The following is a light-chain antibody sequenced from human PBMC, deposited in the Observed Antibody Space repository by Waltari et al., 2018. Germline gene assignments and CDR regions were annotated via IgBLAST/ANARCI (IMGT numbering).Light chain of an antibody. Sequence: DIVMTQSPDPLAVSLGARATIHCKSSQTGVFSPNNKNDLAWYQQKPGQPPRRLIYWASTRASGVPDRVSGSGSGTEFTLTISSLQAEDGAVDYCQQYHSAHRTFGQGTKVEIK. J-gene: IGKJ1*01. CDR2: WAS. CDR3: QQYHSAHRT. CDR1: QTGVFSPNNKND. V-gene: IGKV4-1*01.